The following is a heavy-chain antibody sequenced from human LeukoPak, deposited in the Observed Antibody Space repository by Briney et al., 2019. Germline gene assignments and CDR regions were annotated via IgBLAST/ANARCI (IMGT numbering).Heavy chain of an antibody. J-gene: IGHJ4*02. CDR1: GFTFSSFW. Sequence: GGSLRLSCAASGFTFSSFWMHWVRQTPGKGLVWVSRGNSDGSSKTYADSVKGRFTISRDNAKNTLYLQMNSLRPEDTAVYYCVREINWGLGFNYWGQGTLVTVSS. CDR2: GNSDGSSK. D-gene: IGHD7-27*01. V-gene: IGHV3-74*01. CDR3: VREINWGLGFNY.